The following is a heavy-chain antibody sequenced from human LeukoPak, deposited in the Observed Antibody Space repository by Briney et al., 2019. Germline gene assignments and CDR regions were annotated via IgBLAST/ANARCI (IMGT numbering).Heavy chain of an antibody. CDR2: ISNSGSTI. V-gene: IGHV3-48*04. Sequence: PPGGSLRLSCAASGFTFSSYSMNWVRQAPGKGLEWISYISNSGSTIYYADSVKGRFTISRDNAKNSLYLQMNSLRAEDTAVYYCANPPGWGSYHSDYWGQGTLVTVSS. D-gene: IGHD1-26*01. J-gene: IGHJ4*02. CDR1: GFTFSSYS. CDR3: ANPPGWGSYHSDY.